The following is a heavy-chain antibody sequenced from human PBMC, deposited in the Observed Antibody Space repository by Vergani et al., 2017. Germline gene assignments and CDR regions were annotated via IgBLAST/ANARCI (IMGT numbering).Heavy chain of an antibody. J-gene: IGHJ5*02. CDR3: ARESSQYSYGDHLDT. CDR2: VNKRGNT. V-gene: IGHV4-61*08. CDR1: GASMSALYRDEHY. D-gene: IGHD5-18*01. Sequence: QVRLQDSGPRLVKPSETLSLTCTVSGASMSALYRDEHYWTWLRLSPGKGLGWIGFVNKRGNTMYNPSLRDRLSMSVDISRNMFLLKVTSMTAADTAVYYCARESSQYSYGDHLDTWGQGILINV.